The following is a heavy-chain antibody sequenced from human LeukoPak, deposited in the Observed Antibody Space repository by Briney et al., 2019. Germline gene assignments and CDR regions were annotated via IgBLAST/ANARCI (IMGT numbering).Heavy chain of an antibody. V-gene: IGHV4-39*01. Sequence: SETLSLTCTVSGGSISSSSYYWGWIRQPPGKGLEWIGSIYYSGSTYYNPSLKSRVTIPVDTSKNQFSLKLSSVTAADTAVYYCARLSFGWYPFDYWGQGTLVTVSS. CDR1: GGSISSSSYY. CDR3: ARLSFGWYPFDY. D-gene: IGHD6-19*01. J-gene: IGHJ4*02. CDR2: IYYSGST.